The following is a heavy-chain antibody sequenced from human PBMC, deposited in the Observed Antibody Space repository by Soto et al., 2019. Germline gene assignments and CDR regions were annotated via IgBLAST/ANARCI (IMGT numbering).Heavy chain of an antibody. V-gene: IGHV4-30-2*01. CDR3: ARSPFYCSKSHFDY. CDR2: THASGDT. D-gene: IGHD2-21*01. J-gene: IGHJ4*02. CDR1: GVSISDGGYS. Sequence: QLQLQESGSGLVKPSQTLSLNCAVSGVSISDGGYSWSWIRQPPGKGLEWIGYTHASGDTYYNPSLTGRVTLSVDRSRNQFSLNLRSMTAADTAVYYCARSPFYCSKSHFDYWGQGTLVSVSS.